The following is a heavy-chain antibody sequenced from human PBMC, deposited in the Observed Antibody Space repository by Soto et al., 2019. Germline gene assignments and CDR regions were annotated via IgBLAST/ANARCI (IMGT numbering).Heavy chain of an antibody. J-gene: IGHJ4*02. CDR2: INAGNGNT. Sequence: QVQLVQSGAEVKKPGASVKVSCKASGYTFTSYAMHWVRQAPGQRLEWMGWINAGNGNTKYSQKFQGRVTITRDTSASTAYMELSSLRSEDTAVYYCARGGGDIVVVVAATYYRYWGQRTLVTVSS. D-gene: IGHD2-15*01. CDR1: GYTFTSYA. CDR3: ARGGGDIVVVVAATYYRY. V-gene: IGHV1-3*01.